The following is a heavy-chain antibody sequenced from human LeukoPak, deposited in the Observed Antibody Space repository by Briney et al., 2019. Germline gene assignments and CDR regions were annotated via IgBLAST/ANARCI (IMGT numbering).Heavy chain of an antibody. J-gene: IGHJ5*02. V-gene: IGHV1-8*01. CDR3: AKVRATRFLEWSLSNWFDP. CDR2: MNPNSGNT. D-gene: IGHD3-3*01. CDR1: GYTFTSYD. Sequence: ASVKVSCKASGYTFTSYDINWVRQATGQGLEWMGWMNPNSGNTGYAQKFQGRVTMTRNTSISTAYMELSSLRSEDTAVYYCAKVRATRFLEWSLSNWFDPWGQGTLVTVSS.